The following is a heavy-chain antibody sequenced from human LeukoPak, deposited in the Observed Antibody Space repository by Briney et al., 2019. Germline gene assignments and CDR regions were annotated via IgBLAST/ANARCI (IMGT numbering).Heavy chain of an antibody. J-gene: IGHJ4*02. D-gene: IGHD1-26*01. Sequence: GGSLRLSCAVSGFTFRSYAMHWVRQAPGKGLEWVTVISDDGSNKSYADSVKGRFTISRDNSKNTLYLQMNSLRAEDTAVYYRVRPDDTGMSDYWGQGTLVTVSS. CDR3: VRPDDTGMSDY. CDR1: GFTFRSYA. CDR2: ISDDGSNK. V-gene: IGHV3-30*04.